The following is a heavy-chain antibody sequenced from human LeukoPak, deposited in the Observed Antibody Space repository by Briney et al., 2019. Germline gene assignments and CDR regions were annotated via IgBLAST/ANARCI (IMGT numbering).Heavy chain of an antibody. V-gene: IGHV3-48*01. Sequence: GGSLRLSCAASGFTFSSYSMNWVRQAPGKGLGWVSYISSSSSTIYYADSVKGRFTISRDNAKNSLYLQMNSLRAEDTAVYYCARDGDYGDYVPDYWGQGTLVTVSS. CDR3: ARDGDYGDYVPDY. D-gene: IGHD4-17*01. J-gene: IGHJ4*02. CDR2: ISSSSSTI. CDR1: GFTFSSYS.